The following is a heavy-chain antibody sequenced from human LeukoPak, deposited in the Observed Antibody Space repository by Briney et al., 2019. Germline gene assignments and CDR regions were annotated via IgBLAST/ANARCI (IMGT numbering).Heavy chain of an antibody. CDR1: GFTFSSYW. CDR3: AREGYLGGWLVLNDY. D-gene: IGHD6-19*01. J-gene: IGHJ4*02. CDR2: IKQDGSEK. V-gene: IGHV3-7*01. Sequence: PGGSPRLSCAASGFTFSSYWMSWVRQAPGKGLEWVANIKQDGSEKYYVDSVKGRFTISRDNAKNSLYLQMNSLRAEDTAVYYCAREGYLGGWLVLNDYWGQGTLVTVSS.